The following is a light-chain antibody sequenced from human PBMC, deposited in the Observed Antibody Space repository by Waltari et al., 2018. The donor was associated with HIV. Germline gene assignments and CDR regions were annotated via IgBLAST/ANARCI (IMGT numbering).Light chain of an antibody. CDR3: QAWGSSTSGV. V-gene: IGLV3-1*01. CDR1: ELGDKY. CDR2: QDN. J-gene: IGLJ2*01. Sequence: SYEVTQPPSVAVSPGQTASITCSGYELGDKYNCWYQQKPGQSPLLVIYQDNKLPSGIPERFSASSSGHTATLTISGTLPMDEADYYCQAWGSSTSGVFGRGTRLTVL.